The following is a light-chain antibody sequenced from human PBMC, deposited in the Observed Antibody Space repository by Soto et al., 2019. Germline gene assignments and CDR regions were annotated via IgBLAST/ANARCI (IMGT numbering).Light chain of an antibody. CDR2: AAS. V-gene: IGKV1-39*01. CDR3: QQSNSSPET. CDR1: QSIDNY. J-gene: IGKJ1*01. Sequence: DIQMTQSPSSLSASVGDRVTITCRASQSIDNYLNWYQQKPGKAPNLLIYAASTLLSGVPSRFSGRGSGTHFTLTISSLQPEDVATYCCQQSNSSPETFGQGTKVEIK.